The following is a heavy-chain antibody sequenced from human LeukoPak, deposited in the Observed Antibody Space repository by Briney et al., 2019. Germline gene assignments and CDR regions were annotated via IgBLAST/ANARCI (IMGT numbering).Heavy chain of an antibody. CDR2: INTYKGDT. CDR1: GYTLTNYN. CDR3: AREFGHCYGDNCFYFFDT. V-gene: IGHV1-18*01. D-gene: IGHD4-23*01. J-gene: IGHJ4*02. Sequence: ASVTLSCKASGYTLTNYNISWVRQAPEQGLEWMGWINTYKGDTLYAQKLQGRVTMTADTSTNTAYMELRSLRFDDTAVYYCAREFGHCYGDNCFYFFDTWGQGFRVSVSS.